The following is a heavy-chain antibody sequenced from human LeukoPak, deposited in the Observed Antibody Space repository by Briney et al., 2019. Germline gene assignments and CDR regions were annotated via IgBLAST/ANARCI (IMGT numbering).Heavy chain of an antibody. V-gene: IGHV4-59*01. CDR1: GGSISSYY. J-gene: IGHJ4*02. CDR2: IYYSGST. D-gene: IGHD3-22*01. CDR3: ARDRVYYDSSGYDY. Sequence: SETPSLTCTVSGGSISSYYWSWIRQPPGKGLEWIGYIYYSGSTNYNPSLKSRVTISVDTSKNQFSLKLSSVTAADTAVYYCARDRVYYDSSGYDYWGQGTLVTVSS.